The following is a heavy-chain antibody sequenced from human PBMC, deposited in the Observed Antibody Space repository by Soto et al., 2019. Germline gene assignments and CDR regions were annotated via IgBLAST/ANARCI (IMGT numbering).Heavy chain of an antibody. CDR2: ISGSGGST. D-gene: IGHD3-10*01. CDR1: GFTFSSYA. V-gene: IGHV3-23*01. CDR3: ANADVKFGEWTLFHYYYYMDV. J-gene: IGHJ6*03. Sequence: GGSLRLSCAASGFTFSSYAMSWVRQAPGKGLEWVSAISGSGGSTYYADSVKGRFTISRDNSKNTLYLQMNSLRAEDTAVYYCANADVKFGEWTLFHYYYYMDVWGKGTTVTVSS.